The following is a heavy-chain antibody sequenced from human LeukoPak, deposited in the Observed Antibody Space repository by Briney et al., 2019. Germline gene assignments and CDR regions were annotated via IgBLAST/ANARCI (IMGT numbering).Heavy chain of an antibody. CDR2: IYTSGST. CDR1: GGSISSYY. J-gene: IGHJ5*02. CDR3: ARQYRGNWFDP. V-gene: IGHV4-4*09. D-gene: IGHD1-26*01. Sequence: SETLSLTCTVSGGSISSYYWSWIRQPPGKGLEWIGYIYTSGSTNYNPSLQSRVTISVDTSKRQFSLKMSSVTAADTAVYYCARQYRGNWFDPWGQGTLVTVSS.